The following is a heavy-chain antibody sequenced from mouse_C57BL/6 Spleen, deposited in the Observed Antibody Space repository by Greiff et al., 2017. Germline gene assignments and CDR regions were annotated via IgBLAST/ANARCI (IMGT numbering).Heavy chain of an antibody. D-gene: IGHD1-1*01. CDR2: IYPSDSET. J-gene: IGHJ3*01. V-gene: IGHV1-61*01. Sequence: QVQLQQPGAELVRPGSSVKLSCKASGYTFTSYWMDWVKQRPGQGLEWIGNIYPSDSETHYNQKFKDKATLTVDKSSSTAYMQLSSLTSEDSAVYYCAREGGLTTVVEPWFAYWGQGTLVTVSA. CDR3: AREGGLTTVVEPWFAY. CDR1: GYTFTSYW.